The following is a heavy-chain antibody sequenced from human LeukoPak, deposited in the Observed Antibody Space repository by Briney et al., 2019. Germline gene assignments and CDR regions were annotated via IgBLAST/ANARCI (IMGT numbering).Heavy chain of an antibody. V-gene: IGHV3-30*18. CDR2: ISSDGGGK. D-gene: IGHD3-22*01. J-gene: IGHJ4*02. Sequence: PGRSLRLSCAASGFTFSSYPMYWVRQAPGVGLEWVAVISSDGGGKYYADSVKGRFTISRDNSRNTVYLQMNSLRTEDTAVYYCAKGVRKTYYYDSSGCEFDYWGPGTLVTVSS. CDR1: GFTFSSYP. CDR3: AKGVRKTYYYDSSGCEFDY.